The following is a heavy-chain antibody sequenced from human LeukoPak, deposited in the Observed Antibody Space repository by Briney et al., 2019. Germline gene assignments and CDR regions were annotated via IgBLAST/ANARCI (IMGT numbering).Heavy chain of an antibody. Sequence: GESLKISCKGSGYSFTSYWIGWVRQMPGKGLEWMGIIYPGDSDTRYSPSFQGQVTISADKSISTAYLQWSSLKASDTAMYYCARQPSQDFWSGYYIGYWGQGTLVTVSS. CDR2: IYPGDSDT. J-gene: IGHJ4*02. V-gene: IGHV5-51*01. CDR3: ARQPSQDFWSGYYIGY. CDR1: GYSFTSYW. D-gene: IGHD3-3*01.